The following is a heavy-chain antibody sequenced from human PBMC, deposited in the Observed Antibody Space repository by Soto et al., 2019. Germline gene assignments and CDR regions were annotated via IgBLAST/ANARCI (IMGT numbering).Heavy chain of an antibody. J-gene: IGHJ5*01. Sequence: QVQLQESGPGLVKPSQTLSLTCTVSGGSISSEGYYWTWIRQHPGKGLEWIGYIYSSGNTYSNPSLKSRVSISMDTSRNEFSLKLTSLTAADTAIYFCARGRVACLFRDSWGQGTLVTVSS. CDR2: IYSSGNT. V-gene: IGHV4-31*03. CDR3: ARGRVACLFRDS. CDR1: GGSISSEGYY.